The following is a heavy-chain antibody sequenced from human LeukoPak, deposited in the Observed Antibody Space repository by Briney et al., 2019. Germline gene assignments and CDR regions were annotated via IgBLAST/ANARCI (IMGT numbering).Heavy chain of an antibody. Sequence: PGGSLRLSCAASGFTFSSYGMHWVRQAPGKGLEWVAVISYDGSNKYYADSVEGRFTISRDNSKNTLYLQMNSLRAEDTAVYYCAKAPGWGGLGFDYWAREPWSPSPQ. CDR1: GFTFSSYG. V-gene: IGHV3-30*18. D-gene: IGHD2-21*01. J-gene: IGHJ4*02. CDR2: ISYDGSNK. CDR3: AKAPGWGGLGFDY.